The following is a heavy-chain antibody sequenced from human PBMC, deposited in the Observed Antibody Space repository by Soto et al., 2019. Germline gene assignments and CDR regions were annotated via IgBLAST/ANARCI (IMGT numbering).Heavy chain of an antibody. CDR2: ISAYNGNT. J-gene: IGHJ4*02. D-gene: IGHD3-3*01. V-gene: IGHV1-18*01. Sequence: ASVKVSCKASGYTFTSYGISWVRQAPGQGLEWMGWISAYNGNTNYAQKLQGRVTMTTDTSTSTAYMELRSLRSDDTAVYYCARAMFRLPFWSGYYSVSSEWGDQRYFDYWGQGTLVTVSS. CDR3: ARAMFRLPFWSGYYSVSSEWGDQRYFDY. CDR1: GYTFTSYG.